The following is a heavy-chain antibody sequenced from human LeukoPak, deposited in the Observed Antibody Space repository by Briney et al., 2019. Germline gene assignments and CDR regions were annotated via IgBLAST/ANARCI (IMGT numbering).Heavy chain of an antibody. CDR3: ARRGRGYSGYGHYYYYMDV. J-gene: IGHJ6*03. CDR1: GYTFTSYG. CDR2: ISAYNGNT. D-gene: IGHD5-12*01. V-gene: IGHV1-18*01. Sequence: GASVKVSCKASGYTFTSYGISWVRQAPGQGLEWMGWISAYNGNTNYAQKLQGRVTMTTDTSTSTAYMELRSLRSDDTAVYYCARRGRGYSGYGHYYYYMDVWGKGTTVTVSS.